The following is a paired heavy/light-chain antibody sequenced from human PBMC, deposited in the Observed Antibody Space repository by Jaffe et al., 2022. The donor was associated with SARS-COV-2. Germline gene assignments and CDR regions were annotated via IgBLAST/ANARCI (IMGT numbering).Heavy chain of an antibody. V-gene: IGHV3-7*01. D-gene: IGHD1-26*01. CDR3: ARGRLGGTS. CDR1: GFTFSRDW. CDR2: IHKDGSEK. Sequence: EVQLVESGGGLVQPGGSLRLSCAASGFTFSRDWMTWVRQAPGKGLEWVATIHKDGSEKYYVDSVKGRFTISRDNAKNSVSLQMNSLRAEDTALYFCARGRLGGTSWGQGTLVTVSS. J-gene: IGHJ4*02.
Light chain of an antibody. CDR3: GTWDSSLSAGV. J-gene: IGLJ2*01. V-gene: IGLV1-51*02. Sequence: QSVLTQPPSVSAAPGQRVTISCSGSSSNIENNYVFWYQQLPGTAPKLLIYEDTKRPSGIPDRFSGSKSGTSATLGITGLQTGDEADYYCGTWDSSLSAGVFGGGTKLTVL. CDR1: SSNIENNY. CDR2: EDT.